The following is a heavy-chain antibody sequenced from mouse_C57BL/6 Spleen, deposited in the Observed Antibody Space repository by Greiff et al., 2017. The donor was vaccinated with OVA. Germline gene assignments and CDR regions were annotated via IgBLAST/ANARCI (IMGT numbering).Heavy chain of an antibody. CDR1: GYSITSGYY. D-gene: IGHD2-2*01. CDR2: ISYDGSN. V-gene: IGHV3-6*01. CDR3: ARHGYQYYFDY. J-gene: IGHJ2*01. Sequence: VQLKESGPGLVKPSQSLSLTCSVTGYSITSGYYWNWIRQFPGNQLEWMGFISYDGSNNYNPSLKNRISITRDTSKNPWFLKLNSVTTEDTATDNCARHGYQYYFDYWGQGTTLTVSS.